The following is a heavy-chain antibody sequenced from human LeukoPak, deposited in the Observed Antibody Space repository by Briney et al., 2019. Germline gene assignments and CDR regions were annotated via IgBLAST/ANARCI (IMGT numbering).Heavy chain of an antibody. Sequence: SETLSLTCTVSGGSISSYYWSWIRQPPGKGLEWIGYIYYSGSTNYNPSLKSRVTISVDKSKNQFSLKLSSVTAADTAVYYCASIMCSGGSCYSNVGWFDPWGQGTLVTVSS. D-gene: IGHD2-15*01. J-gene: IGHJ5*02. CDR2: IYYSGST. CDR3: ASIMCSGGSCYSNVGWFDP. V-gene: IGHV4-59*12. CDR1: GGSISSYY.